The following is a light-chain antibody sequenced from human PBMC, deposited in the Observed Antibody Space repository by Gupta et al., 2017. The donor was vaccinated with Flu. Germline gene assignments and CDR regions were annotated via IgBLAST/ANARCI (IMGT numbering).Light chain of an antibody. Sequence: QSALTQPRSLSGSHGQSVTISYTGTSSDVGSYNYISWYQQHPGKAPKLMIYDVTKRPSGVPGRFSGSKSGNTASLTISGLQAEDEADYYCCSYGGSYSPWVFGGGTKVTVL. J-gene: IGLJ3*02. CDR3: CSYGGSYSPWV. CDR2: DVT. CDR1: SSDVGSYNY. V-gene: IGLV2-11*01.